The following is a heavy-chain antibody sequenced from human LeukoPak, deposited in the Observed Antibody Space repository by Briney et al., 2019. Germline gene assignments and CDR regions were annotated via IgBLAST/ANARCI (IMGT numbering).Heavy chain of an antibody. Sequence: GGSLRLSCAASGFTFSSYAMSWVRQAPVKGLEWVSAISGSGGSTYYADSVKGRFTISRDNSKNTLYLQMNSLRAEDTAVYYCAKVGAGITMIVVVINYFDYWGQGTLVTVSS. CDR2: ISGSGGST. CDR1: GFTFSSYA. CDR3: AKVGAGITMIVVVINYFDY. J-gene: IGHJ4*02. V-gene: IGHV3-23*01. D-gene: IGHD3-22*01.